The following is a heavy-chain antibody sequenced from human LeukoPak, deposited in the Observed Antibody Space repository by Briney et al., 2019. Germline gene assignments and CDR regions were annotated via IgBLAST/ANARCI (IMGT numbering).Heavy chain of an antibody. V-gene: IGHV4-59*01. CDR3: ARDGTGLRTPSDY. J-gene: IGHJ4*02. D-gene: IGHD1-1*01. CDR2: IYYSGST. Sequence: SETLSLTCTVSGGSISSYYWSWIRQPPGKRLEWIGYIYYSGSTNYNPSLKSRVTISVDASKSQFSLNLSSVTAADTAVYYCARDGTGLRTPSDYWGQGTLVTVSS. CDR1: GGSISSYY.